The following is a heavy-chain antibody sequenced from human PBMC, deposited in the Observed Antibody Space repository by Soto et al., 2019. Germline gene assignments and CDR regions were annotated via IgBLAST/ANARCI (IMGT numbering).Heavy chain of an antibody. CDR2: IVVGIGKA. Sequence: SVKVSCKASGFTFTSSAMQWVRQARGQRLEWIGWIVVGIGKANYAQKFQERVTITRDISTSTAYMELSSLRSEDTAVYYCARVNYYDSSGYPYWGQGTLVTVSS. CDR3: ARVNYYDSSGYPY. CDR1: GFTFTSSA. V-gene: IGHV1-58*02. D-gene: IGHD3-22*01. J-gene: IGHJ4*02.